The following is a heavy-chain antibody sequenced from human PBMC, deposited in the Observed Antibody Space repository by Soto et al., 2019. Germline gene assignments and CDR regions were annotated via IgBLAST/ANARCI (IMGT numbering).Heavy chain of an antibody. D-gene: IGHD3-22*01. CDR3: STIYYDSSGNDNWFDP. CDR1: GFTFGDYA. J-gene: IGHJ5*02. V-gene: IGHV3-49*03. CDR2: IRSKAYGGTT. Sequence: GGSLRLSCTASGFTFGDYAMSWFRQAPGKGLEWVGFIRSKAYGGTTHYAASVKGRFTISRDDSKSIAYLQMNSLKTEDTAVYYCSTIYYDSSGNDNWFDPGAREPLFTVPS.